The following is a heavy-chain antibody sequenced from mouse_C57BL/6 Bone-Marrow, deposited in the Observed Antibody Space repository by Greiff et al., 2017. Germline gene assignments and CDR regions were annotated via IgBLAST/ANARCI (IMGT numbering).Heavy chain of an antibody. CDR3: TSCSYGSSYFDY. J-gene: IGHJ2*01. CDR1: GFNIKDDY. V-gene: IGHV14-4*01. D-gene: IGHD1-1*01. Sequence: VQLQQSGAELVRPGASVKLSCTASGFNIKDDYMHWVKQRPEQSLEWIGWFDPENGDPEYASKFQGKATITADTSSNTAYLQLSSLTSEDTAVYYCTSCSYGSSYFDYWGQGTTLTVSS. CDR2: FDPENGDP.